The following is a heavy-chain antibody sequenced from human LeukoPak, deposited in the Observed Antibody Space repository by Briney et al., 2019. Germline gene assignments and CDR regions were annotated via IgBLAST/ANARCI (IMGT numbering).Heavy chain of an antibody. D-gene: IGHD5-12*01. V-gene: IGHV4-59*01. J-gene: IGHJ4*02. CDR1: GGSISSYY. CDR2: IYYSGST. CDR3: AGGGYSLNYFDY. Sequence: PSETQSLTCTVSGGSISSYYWSWIRQPPGKGLEWIGYIYYSGSTNYNPSLKSRVTISVDTSKNQFSLKLSSVTAADTAVYYCAGGGYSLNYFDYWGQGTLVTVSS.